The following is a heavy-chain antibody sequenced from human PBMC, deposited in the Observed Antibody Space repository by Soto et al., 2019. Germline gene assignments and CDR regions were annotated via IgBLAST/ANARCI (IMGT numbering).Heavy chain of an antibody. CDR1: GFTFSSYG. D-gene: IGHD3-3*01. CDR3: AKADEFWSGYSRHIDY. V-gene: IGHV3-30*18. Sequence: QVQLVESGGGVVQPGRSLRLSCAASGFTFSSYGMHWVRQAPGKGLEWVAVISYDGSNKYYADSVKGRFTISRDNSKNTLYLQMNSLRAEDTAVYYCAKADEFWSGYSRHIDYWGQGTLVTVSS. CDR2: ISYDGSNK. J-gene: IGHJ4*02.